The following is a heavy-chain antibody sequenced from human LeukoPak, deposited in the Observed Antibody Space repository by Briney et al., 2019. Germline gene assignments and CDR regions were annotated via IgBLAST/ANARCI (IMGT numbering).Heavy chain of an antibody. CDR1: GFTFSNYA. CDR3: AKGHSSWDYHGMDV. CDR2: ISGSGTVT. V-gene: IGHV3-23*01. J-gene: IGHJ6*02. D-gene: IGHD6-13*01. Sequence: GGSLRLSCAPSGFTFSNYAMDRVRRAPGKGLEWVAAISGSGTVTYYVDSVKGRFTISRDNSKKTLNLQMNSLRVDDTAVYYCAKGHSSWDYHGMDVWGQGTTVTVSS.